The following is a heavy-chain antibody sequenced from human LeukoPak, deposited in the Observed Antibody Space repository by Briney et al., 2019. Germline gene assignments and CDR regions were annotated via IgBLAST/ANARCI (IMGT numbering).Heavy chain of an antibody. Sequence: SETLSLTCAVSGGSFSGFYWSWIRQPPGKGLEWIGEMHHSGATSYKPSLRSRVTISGGTSKNQFSPNLNSVTAADTAVYYCARGILAYSYFDLWGRGTLVTASS. D-gene: IGHD2-15*01. J-gene: IGHJ2*01. CDR2: MHHSGAT. V-gene: IGHV4-34*01. CDR1: GGSFSGFY. CDR3: ARGILAYSYFDL.